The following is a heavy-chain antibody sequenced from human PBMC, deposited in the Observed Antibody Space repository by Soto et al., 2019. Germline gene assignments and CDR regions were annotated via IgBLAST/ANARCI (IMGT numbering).Heavy chain of an antibody. D-gene: IGHD3-10*01. CDR1: GFTFSSYW. J-gene: IGHJ4*02. CDR2: INSGGGTT. V-gene: IGHV3-74*01. CDR3: ARWFTYGNFDYFDY. Sequence: PGGSLRLSCAASGFTFSSYWMHWFRHAPGKGLMWVSRINSGGGTTTYADSVKGRFTISRDNAKNTLYLQMNGLRAEDTAVYYCARWFTYGNFDYFDYWGQGTQVTVSS.